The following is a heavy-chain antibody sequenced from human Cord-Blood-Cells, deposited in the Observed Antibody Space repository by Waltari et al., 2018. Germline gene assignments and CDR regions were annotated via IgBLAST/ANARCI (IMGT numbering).Heavy chain of an antibody. Sequence: QVQLVESGGGVVQPGRSLRLSCAAAGFNFRSYAMHWVRQAPGKGLGWVAVISYDGSNKYYADSVKGRFTISRDNSKNTLYLQMNSLRAEDTAVYYCARGIPTAAGIDYWGQGTLVTVSS. J-gene: IGHJ4*02. CDR1: GFNFRSYA. CDR3: ARGIPTAAGIDY. V-gene: IGHV3-30*04. D-gene: IGHD6-13*01. CDR2: ISYDGSNK.